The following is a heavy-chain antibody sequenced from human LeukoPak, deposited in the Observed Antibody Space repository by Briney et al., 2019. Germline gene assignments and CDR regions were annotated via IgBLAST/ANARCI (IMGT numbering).Heavy chain of an antibody. Sequence: SETLSLTCTVSGGSISSYYWSWIRQPPGKGLEWIGYIYYSGSTNYNPSLKSRVTISVDTSKNQFSLKLSSVTAEDTAVYYCAKVLGPMYGSSFTNWFDPWGQGTPVTVSS. J-gene: IGHJ5*02. V-gene: IGHV4-59*08. D-gene: IGHD6-13*01. CDR1: GGSISSYY. CDR3: AKVLGPMYGSSFTNWFDP. CDR2: IYYSGST.